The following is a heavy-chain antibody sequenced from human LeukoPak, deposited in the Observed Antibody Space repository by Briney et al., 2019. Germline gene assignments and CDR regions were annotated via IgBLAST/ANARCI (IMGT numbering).Heavy chain of an antibody. V-gene: IGHV4-61*05. CDR3: ARMDIVATLDVFDI. D-gene: IGHD5-12*01. CDR2: IYYSGST. Sequence: SETLSLTCTVSGGSISSSSYYWSWIRQPPGKGLEWIGYIYYSGSTNYNPSLKSRVTISVDTSKNQFSLKLSSVTAADTAVYYCARMDIVATLDVFDIWGQGTMVTVSS. CDR1: GGSISSSSYY. J-gene: IGHJ3*02.